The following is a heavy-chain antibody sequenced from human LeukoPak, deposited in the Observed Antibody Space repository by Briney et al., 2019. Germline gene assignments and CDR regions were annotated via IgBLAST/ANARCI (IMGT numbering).Heavy chain of an antibody. CDR2: INHSGST. CDR1: GGSFSGYY. J-gene: IGHJ6*02. V-gene: IGHV4-34*01. CDR3: ARGRSIFGVVIKEGPGMDV. D-gene: IGHD3-3*01. Sequence: SETLSLTCAVYGGSFSGYYWSWIRQPPGKGLEWIGEINHSGSTNYNPSLKSRVTISVDTSKNQFSLKLSSVTAADTAVYYCARGRSIFGVVIKEGPGMDVWGQGTMVTVSS.